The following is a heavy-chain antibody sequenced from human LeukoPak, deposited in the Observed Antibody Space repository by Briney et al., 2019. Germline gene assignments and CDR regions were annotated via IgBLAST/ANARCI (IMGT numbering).Heavy chain of an antibody. V-gene: IGHV1-18*01. D-gene: IGHD6-13*01. CDR2: ISAYNGNR. J-gene: IGHJ4*02. CDR3: AGGGPGWDSSSWYNY. CDR1: GYTFTSYG. Sequence: ASVTVSCKTSGYTFTSYGIIWVRQAPGQGLEWMGWISAYNGNRNYAQNLQGRVTMTTDTSTSTAYMELRSLRSDDTAVYYCAGGGPGWDSSSWYNYWGQGTLVTVSS.